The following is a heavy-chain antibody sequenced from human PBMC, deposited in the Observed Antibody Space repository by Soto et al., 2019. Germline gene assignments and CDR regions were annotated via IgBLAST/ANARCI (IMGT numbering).Heavy chain of an antibody. CDR2: ISSSSSYI. D-gene: IGHD3-22*01. Sequence: GSLRLSCAASGLTFSSYSMNWVRQAPGKGLEWVSSISSSSSYIYYADSVKGRFTISRDNAKNSLYLQMNSLRAEDTAVYYCARDFYYDSSGYESPFDYWGQGTLVTVSS. J-gene: IGHJ4*02. V-gene: IGHV3-21*01. CDR3: ARDFYYDSSGYESPFDY. CDR1: GLTFSSYS.